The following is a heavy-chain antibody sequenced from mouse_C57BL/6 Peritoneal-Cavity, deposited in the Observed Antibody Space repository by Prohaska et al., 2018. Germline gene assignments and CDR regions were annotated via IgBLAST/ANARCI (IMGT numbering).Heavy chain of an antibody. V-gene: IGHV14-2*01. D-gene: IGHD2-2*01. CDR1: GFNIKDYY. J-gene: IGHJ3*01. CDR3: AKWLGAWFAY. CDR2: IEPEEGET. Sequence: EVQLQQSGAELVKPGASVKFSCTASGFNIKDYYMHWVKQRTEQGLEWIGRIEPEEGETKYAPKIQGKATITADTSSNTAYLQLSSLTSEDTAVYYGAKWLGAWFAYWGQGTLVTVSA.